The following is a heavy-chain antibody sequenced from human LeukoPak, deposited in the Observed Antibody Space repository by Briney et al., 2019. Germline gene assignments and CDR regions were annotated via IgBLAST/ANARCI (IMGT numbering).Heavy chain of an antibody. J-gene: IGHJ4*02. Sequence: SETLSLTCTVSGGSISSYYWSWIRQPPGKGLEWIGYIYYSGSTNYNPSLKSRVTISVDTSKNQFSLKLSSVTAADTAVYYCARGPLLGYWSSASCYGGAGGDYWGQGTLVTVSS. CDR2: IYYSGST. CDR3: ARGPLLGYWSSASCYGGAGGDY. V-gene: IGHV4-59*01. CDR1: GGSISSYY. D-gene: IGHD2-2*01.